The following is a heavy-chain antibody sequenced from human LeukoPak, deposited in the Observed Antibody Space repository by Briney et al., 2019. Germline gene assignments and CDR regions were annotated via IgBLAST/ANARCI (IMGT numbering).Heavy chain of an antibody. CDR1: GGSISSGGYY. CDR2: IYYSGST. D-gene: IGHD1-26*01. V-gene: IGHV4-31*03. Sequence: SQTLSLTCTVSGGSISSGGYYWSWIRQHPGKGLEWIGYIYYSGSTYYNPSLKSRVTISVDTSKNQFSLKLSSVTAADTAVYYCVKPTAHTLTAPFDYWGQGTLVTVSS. J-gene: IGHJ4*02. CDR3: VKPTAHTLTAPFDY.